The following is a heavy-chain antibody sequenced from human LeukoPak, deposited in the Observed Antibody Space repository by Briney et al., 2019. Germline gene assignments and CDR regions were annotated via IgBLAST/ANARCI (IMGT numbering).Heavy chain of an antibody. Sequence: GGSLRLSCAASGFTFSNYAMSWVRQAPGKGLEWVSGISGGGGGTYYADSVKGRFTISRDNSKNTVYLQMNSLRAEDTAVYYCARGRYYGGNSGDAFDIWGQGTMVTVSS. D-gene: IGHD4-23*01. CDR3: ARGRYYGGNSGDAFDI. J-gene: IGHJ3*02. CDR2: ISGGGGGT. V-gene: IGHV3-23*01. CDR1: GFTFSNYA.